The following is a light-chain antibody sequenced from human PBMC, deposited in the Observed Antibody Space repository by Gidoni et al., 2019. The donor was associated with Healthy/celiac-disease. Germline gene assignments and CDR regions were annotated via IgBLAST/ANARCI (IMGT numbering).Light chain of an antibody. CDR2: AAS. Sequence: DIQMTQSPSSLSASVGDRVTITCRASQSISSYLNWYHQKPGKAPKLLIYAASSLQSGVPSRFSGSGSGTDFTLTISSLQPEDFATYYCQQSYSTPPTFXGXTKVEIK. CDR1: QSISSY. J-gene: IGKJ4*01. CDR3: QQSYSTPPT. V-gene: IGKV1-39*01.